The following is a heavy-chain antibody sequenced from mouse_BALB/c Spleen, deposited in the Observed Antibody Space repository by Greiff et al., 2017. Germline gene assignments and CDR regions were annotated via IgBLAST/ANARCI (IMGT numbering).Heavy chain of an antibody. CDR2: IWAGGST. Sequence: QVQLKESGPGLVAPSQSLSITCTVSGFSLTSYGVHWVRQPPGKGLEWLGVIWAGGSTNYNSALMSRLSISKDNSKSQVFLKMNSLQTDDTAMYYCAREENLVYYDYAYAMDYWGQGTSVTVSS. CDR1: GFSLTSYG. J-gene: IGHJ4*01. D-gene: IGHD2-4*01. CDR3: AREENLVYYDYAYAMDY. V-gene: IGHV2-9*02.